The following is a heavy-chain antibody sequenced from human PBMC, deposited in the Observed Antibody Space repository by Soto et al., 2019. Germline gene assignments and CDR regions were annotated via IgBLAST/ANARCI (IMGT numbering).Heavy chain of an antibody. CDR2: IIPIFGTA. CDR3: GRNGGHYYDSSGYWGGDY. J-gene: IGHJ4*02. CDR1: GGTFSSYA. Sequence: QVQLVQSGAEVKKPGSSVKVSCKASGGTFSSYAISWVRQAPGQGLEWMGGIIPIFGTANYAQKFQGRVTITADKSTSTAYMELRSLRSEDTAVYYCGRNGGHYYDSSGYWGGDYWGQGTLVTVSS. V-gene: IGHV1-69*06. D-gene: IGHD3-22*01.